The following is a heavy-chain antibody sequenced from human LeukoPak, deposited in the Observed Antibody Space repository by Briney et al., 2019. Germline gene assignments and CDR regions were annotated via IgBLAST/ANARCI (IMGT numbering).Heavy chain of an antibody. J-gene: IGHJ4*02. Sequence: SETLSLTCTVSGGPISSGDYYWSWIRQPPGKGLEWIGYIYYSGSTYYNPSLKSRVTISVDTSKNQFSLKLSSVTAADTAVYYCARVMGATDIDYWGQGTLVTVSS. CDR2: IYYSGST. D-gene: IGHD1-26*01. CDR1: GGPISSGDYY. CDR3: ARVMGATDIDY. V-gene: IGHV4-30-4*01.